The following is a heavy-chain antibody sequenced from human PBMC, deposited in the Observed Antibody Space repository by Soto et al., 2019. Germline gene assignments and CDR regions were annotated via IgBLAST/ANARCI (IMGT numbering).Heavy chain of an antibody. CDR3: AKDRTTVDYHYGMDV. D-gene: IGHD4-17*01. Sequence: EVQLLESGGGLVQPGVSLRLSCAASGFTFSSYAMTWVRQAPGKGLEWVSGISGGGGSTYYADSVKGRFTISRDNTKNTLFLQINSLSAEDTAVYYCAKDRTTVDYHYGMDVWGQGTRVTVPS. V-gene: IGHV3-23*01. J-gene: IGHJ6*02. CDR2: ISGGGGST. CDR1: GFTFSSYA.